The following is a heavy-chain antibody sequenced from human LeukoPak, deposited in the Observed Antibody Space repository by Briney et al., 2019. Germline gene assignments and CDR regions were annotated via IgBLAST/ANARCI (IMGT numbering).Heavy chain of an antibody. J-gene: IGHJ4*02. V-gene: IGHV1-24*01. CDR2: FDPEDGGT. Sequence: GASVKVSCKVSGYTLTDLSMHWVRQAPGKGLEWMGGFDPEDGGTIYAQKFQGRVTMTEDTSTDTAYMELSSLRSEDTAVYYCSTEVGSRYFDHWGQGTLVTVSS. CDR1: GYTLTDLS. D-gene: IGHD6-19*01. CDR3: STEVGSRYFDH.